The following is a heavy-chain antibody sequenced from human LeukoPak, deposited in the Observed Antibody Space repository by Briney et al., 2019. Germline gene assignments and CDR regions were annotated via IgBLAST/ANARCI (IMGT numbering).Heavy chain of an antibody. Sequence: GGSLRLCCAASGFTFSNYGMHWVRQAPGKGLEWVAVISYEGSDKYYADSVKGRFTISRDNSKNTLYLQMNSLRADDTAVYYCARDYYDSSGYYFLDYWGQGTLVTVSS. CDR1: GFTFSNYG. D-gene: IGHD3-22*01. V-gene: IGHV3-30*03. CDR2: ISYEGSDK. J-gene: IGHJ4*02. CDR3: ARDYYDSSGYYFLDY.